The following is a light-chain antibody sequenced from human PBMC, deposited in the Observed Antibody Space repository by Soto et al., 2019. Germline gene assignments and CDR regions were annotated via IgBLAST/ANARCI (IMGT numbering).Light chain of an antibody. CDR3: QQYAEGTPIT. V-gene: IGKV3-20*01. CDR1: QNVNNR. Sequence: EILLTQSPGSLSVFPGERASLSCRASQNVNNRLAWYQQKAGPAPRLLISGASSRATGIPDRFSGSGSGTDFTLTISRLESDDFALYYCQQYAEGTPITFGQGTRLEIK. CDR2: GAS. J-gene: IGKJ5*01.